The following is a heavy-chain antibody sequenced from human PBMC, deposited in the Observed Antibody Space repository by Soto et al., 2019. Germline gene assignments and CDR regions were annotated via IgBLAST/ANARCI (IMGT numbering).Heavy chain of an antibody. Sequence: VQLQESGPGLVKPSETLSLNCTVSGDSISSDGDYFWSWIRQPPGKGLESVGYVSYDGRTYYNPSLKSRMSISIDTSQNQFSLKLSSVTAADTAVYYCARGAYGVAVLYWGQGTLVTVSS. J-gene: IGHJ4*02. CDR1: GDSISSDGDYF. CDR2: VSYDGRT. D-gene: IGHD4-17*01. CDR3: ARGAYGVAVLY. V-gene: IGHV4-30-4*01.